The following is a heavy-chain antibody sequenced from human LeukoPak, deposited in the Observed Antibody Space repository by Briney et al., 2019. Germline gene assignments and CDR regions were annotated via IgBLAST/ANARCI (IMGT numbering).Heavy chain of an antibody. Sequence: GESLRISGKGSGYSFTSYWIAWVRQMPGKGLEWMGIIYPGDSDTRYSPSFQGQVTISADKSISTAYLQWSSLKASDTAMYYCARFHRFGELFSDYWGQGTLVTVSS. J-gene: IGHJ4*02. CDR2: IYPGDSDT. CDR3: ARFHRFGELFSDY. D-gene: IGHD3-10*01. V-gene: IGHV5-51*01. CDR1: GYSFTSYW.